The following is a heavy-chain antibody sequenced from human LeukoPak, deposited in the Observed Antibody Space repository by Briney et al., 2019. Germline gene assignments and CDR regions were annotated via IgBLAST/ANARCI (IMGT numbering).Heavy chain of an antibody. CDR1: GGSISSSSYY. V-gene: IGHV4-39*07. D-gene: IGHD3-16*01. Sequence: SETLSLTCTVSGGSISSSSYYWGWIRQPPGKGLEWIGSIYYSGSTYYNPSLKSRVTISVDTSKNQFSLRLSSVTAADTAVYYCARDKPLSSWGKLGDEDWYFDLWGRGTLVAVSS. CDR3: ARDKPLSSWGKLGDEDWYFDL. J-gene: IGHJ2*01. CDR2: IYYSGST.